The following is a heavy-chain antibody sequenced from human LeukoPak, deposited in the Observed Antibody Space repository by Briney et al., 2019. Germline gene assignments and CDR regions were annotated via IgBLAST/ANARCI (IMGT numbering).Heavy chain of an antibody. CDR3: ARVRTEWYIDL. Sequence: GGSLRLSCAASGFIFSPYWVTWVRQAPGMGLEWVANMKEDGGEKFYVDSVRGRFTISRGNAKNSLYLQMNSLRVEDTGVYYCARVRTEWYIDLWGRGTLVTVST. D-gene: IGHD2-8*02. CDR2: MKEDGGEK. J-gene: IGHJ2*01. CDR1: GFIFSPYW. V-gene: IGHV3-7*01.